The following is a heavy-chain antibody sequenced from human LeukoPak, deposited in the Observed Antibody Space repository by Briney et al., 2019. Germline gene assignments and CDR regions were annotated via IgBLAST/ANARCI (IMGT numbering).Heavy chain of an antibody. J-gene: IGHJ2*01. CDR3: AKDTHPQTYWYFDL. CDR2: ISWNSGSI. CDR1: GFTFDDYA. Sequence: GRSLRLSCAASGFTFDDYAMPWVRQAPGKGLEWVSGISWNSGSIGYADSVKGRFTISRDNAKNSLYLQMNSLRAEDTALYYCAKDTHPQTYWYFDLWGRGTLVTVSS. V-gene: IGHV3-9*01.